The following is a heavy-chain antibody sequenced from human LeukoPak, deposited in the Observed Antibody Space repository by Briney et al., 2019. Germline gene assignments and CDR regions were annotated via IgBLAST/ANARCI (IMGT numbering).Heavy chain of an antibody. D-gene: IGHD4-17*01. J-gene: IGHJ4*02. Sequence: SETLSLTCAVYGGSFSGYYWSWIRQPPGEGLEWIGEINHSGSTNYNPSLKSRVTISVDTSKNQFSLKLSSVTAADTAVYYCARATVTTIDYWGQGTLVTVSS. CDR3: ARATVTTIDY. V-gene: IGHV4-34*01. CDR1: GGSFSGYY. CDR2: INHSGST.